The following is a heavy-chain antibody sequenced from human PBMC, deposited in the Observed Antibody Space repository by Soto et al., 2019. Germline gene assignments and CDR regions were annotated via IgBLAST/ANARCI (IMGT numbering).Heavy chain of an antibody. J-gene: IGHJ6*02. CDR2: TNHSGST. D-gene: IGHD3-10*01. CDR3: DSATKEMYYYASGSRCSGIDV. CDR1: GGSFSGYY. V-gene: IGHV4-34*01. Sequence: SETLSLTCAVYGGSFSGYYWSWIRQTPGKGLERIGETNHSGSTNYNPSLKSRVTISVDTSKNQFSLKLSSVTAADTAVYHCDSATKEMYYYASGSRCSGIDVWGHGTTASVS.